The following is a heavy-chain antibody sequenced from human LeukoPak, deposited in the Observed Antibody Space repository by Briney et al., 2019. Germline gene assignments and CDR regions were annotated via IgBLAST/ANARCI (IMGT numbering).Heavy chain of an antibody. J-gene: IGHJ4*02. CDR1: GDSITSSGYY. D-gene: IGHD2-21*02. V-gene: IGHV4-39*02. CDR3: ARDRGVTHFDY. Sequence: PSETLSLTCTVSGDSITSSGYYWSWIRQPPGKGLEWIGSIDNSRGAYYRPSLKSRVTISVDTSKNKFSLNLSPVTAADTAVYYCARDRGVTHFDYWGQGTLVTVSS. CDR2: IDNSRGA.